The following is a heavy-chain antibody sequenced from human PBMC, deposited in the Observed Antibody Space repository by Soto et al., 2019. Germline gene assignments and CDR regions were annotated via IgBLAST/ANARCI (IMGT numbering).Heavy chain of an antibody. CDR1: GYTFTSYY. CDR3: ARVPGWVGRTGYYDSSGYNFDY. Sequence: QVQLVQSGAEVKKPGASVKVSCKASGYTFTSYYMHWVRQAPGQGLEWMGIINPSGGSTSYAQKYQGRVTMTRDTSTSTVYMELSSLRSEDTAVYYCARVPGWVGRTGYYDSSGYNFDYWGQGTLVTVSS. J-gene: IGHJ4*02. D-gene: IGHD3-22*01. CDR2: INPSGGST. V-gene: IGHV1-46*01.